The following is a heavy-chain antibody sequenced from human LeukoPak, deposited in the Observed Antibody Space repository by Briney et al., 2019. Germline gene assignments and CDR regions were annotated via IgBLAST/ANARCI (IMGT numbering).Heavy chain of an antibody. D-gene: IGHD3-10*01. CDR1: GGTFSIYA. Sequence: GASVKVSCKASGGTFSIYAISWVRQAPGQGLEWMGGIIPIFGTANYAQKFQGRVTITADESTSTAYMGLSSLRSEDTAVYYCARALWFGESSPDYWGQGTLVTVSS. J-gene: IGHJ4*02. V-gene: IGHV1-69*13. CDR3: ARALWFGESSPDY. CDR2: IIPIFGTA.